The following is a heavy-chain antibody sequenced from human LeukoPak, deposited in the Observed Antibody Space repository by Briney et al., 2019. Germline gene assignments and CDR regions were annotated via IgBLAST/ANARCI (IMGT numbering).Heavy chain of an antibody. V-gene: IGHV4-34*01. Sequence: SENLSLTCAVYGGSFSGYYWSWIRQPPGKGLEWIGEINHSGSTNYNPSLKSRVTISVDTSKNQFSLKLSSVTAADTAVYYCARRYTHRMTTVVRYYYMDVWGKGTTVTVSS. CDR3: ARRYTHRMTTVVRYYYMDV. CDR2: INHSGST. CDR1: GGSFSGYY. J-gene: IGHJ6*03. D-gene: IGHD4-23*01.